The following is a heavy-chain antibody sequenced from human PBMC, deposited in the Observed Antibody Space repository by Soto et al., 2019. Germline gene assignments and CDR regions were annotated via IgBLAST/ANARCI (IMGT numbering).Heavy chain of an antibody. CDR1: GFTFSSYW. D-gene: IGHD3-3*01. CDR2: IKQDGSEK. J-gene: IGHJ3*01. V-gene: IGHV3-7*01. CDR3: ARHSYYDFWSGSDDDAFDL. Sequence: GGSLRLSCAASGFTFSSYWMSWVRQAPGKGLEWVANIKQDGSEKYYVDSVKGRFTISRDNAKNSLYLQMNSLRAEDTAVYYCARHSYYDFWSGSDDDAFDLWGQGTMVTVSS.